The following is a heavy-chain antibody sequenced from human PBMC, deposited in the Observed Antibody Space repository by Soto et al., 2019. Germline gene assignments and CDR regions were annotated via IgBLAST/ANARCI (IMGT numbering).Heavy chain of an antibody. Sequence: ASVKVSCKASGYTFTSYDINWVRQATGQGLEWMGWMNPNSVNTGYAQKFQGRVTMTRNTSISTAYMELSSLRSEDTAVYYCARVFSHFNWFDPWGQGTLVTVSS. D-gene: IGHD3-3*02. CDR3: ARVFSHFNWFDP. CDR1: GYTFTSYD. V-gene: IGHV1-8*01. J-gene: IGHJ5*02. CDR2: MNPNSVNT.